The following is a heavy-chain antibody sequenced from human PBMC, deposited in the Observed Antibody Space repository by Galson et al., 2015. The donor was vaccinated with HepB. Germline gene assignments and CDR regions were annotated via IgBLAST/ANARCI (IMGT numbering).Heavy chain of an antibody. D-gene: IGHD5-12*01. CDR1: GFTFSSYA. Sequence: SLRLSCAASGFTFSSYAMHWVRQAPGKGLEWVAVISYDGSNKYYADSVKGRFTISRDNSKNTLYLQMNSLRAEDTAVYYCARGRSKVATILFDYWGQGTLVTVSS. CDR3: ARGRSKVATILFDY. V-gene: IGHV3-30-3*01. J-gene: IGHJ4*02. CDR2: ISYDGSNK.